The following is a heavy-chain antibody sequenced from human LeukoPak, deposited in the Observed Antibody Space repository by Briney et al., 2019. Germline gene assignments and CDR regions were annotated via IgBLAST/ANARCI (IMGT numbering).Heavy chain of an antibody. CDR3: ARDEAVLLWFGDLNY. Sequence: GGSLRLSCVVSGFTFSSYWMSWVRQAPGKGLEWVANIKQDGSEKYYVDSVKGRFTISRDNARNSLYLQMNSLRAEDTAVYYCARDEAVLLWFGDLNYWGQGTLVTVSS. D-gene: IGHD3-10*01. J-gene: IGHJ4*02. V-gene: IGHV3-7*01. CDR1: GFTFSSYW. CDR2: IKQDGSEK.